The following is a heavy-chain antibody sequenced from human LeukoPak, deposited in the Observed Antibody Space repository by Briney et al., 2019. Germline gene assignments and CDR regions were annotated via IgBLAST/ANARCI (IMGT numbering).Heavy chain of an antibody. V-gene: IGHV4-39*07. D-gene: IGHD3-22*01. Sequence: SETLSLTCTVSGGSISSSSYYWGWIRQPPGKGLEWLGSIYYSGSTYYNPSLKSRVTISVDTSKNQFSLKLSSVTAADTAVYYCAREPYYYDSSGYWSWGQGTLVTVSS. J-gene: IGHJ5*02. CDR3: AREPYYYDSSGYWS. CDR2: IYYSGST. CDR1: GGSISSSSYY.